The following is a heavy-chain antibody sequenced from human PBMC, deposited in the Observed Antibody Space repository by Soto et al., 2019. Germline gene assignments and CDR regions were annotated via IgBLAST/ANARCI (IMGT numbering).Heavy chain of an antibody. V-gene: IGHV4-31*02. J-gene: IGHJ6*02. CDR1: GGSISSDDFY. Sequence: SETLSLTCTVSGGSISSDDFYWSWIRQHPGKGLEWIGYIYYSGNTYYNPSLKSRVTILVDTSKNQFSLKVSSVTAADTAVYYCAREVTTVDSYYYYALDVWGQGTTVTVSS. D-gene: IGHD1-1*01. CDR2: IYYSGNT. CDR3: AREVTTVDSYYYYALDV.